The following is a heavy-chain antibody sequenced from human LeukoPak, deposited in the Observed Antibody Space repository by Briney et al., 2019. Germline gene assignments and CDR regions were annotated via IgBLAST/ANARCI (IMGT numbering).Heavy chain of an antibody. CDR1: GGTFSSYA. Sequence: SVKVSCKASGGTFSSYAISWVRQAPGQGLEWMGGIIPIFGTANYAQKFQGRVTITADKSTSTAYMELSSLRSEDTAVYYCASGDYYGSGSYPVDYWGQGTLVTVSS. CDR3: ASGDYYGSGSYPVDY. V-gene: IGHV1-69*06. D-gene: IGHD3-10*01. J-gene: IGHJ4*02. CDR2: IIPIFGTA.